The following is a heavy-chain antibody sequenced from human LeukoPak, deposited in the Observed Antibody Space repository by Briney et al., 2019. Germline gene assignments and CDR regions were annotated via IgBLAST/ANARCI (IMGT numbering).Heavy chain of an antibody. Sequence: PGGSLRLSCAASGFTFSSYAMHWVRQAPGKGLEWVAVISYDGSNKYYADSVKGRFTISRDNSKNTLYLQMNSLRAEDTAVYYCARDPSFSLRFLNWFDPWGQGTLVTVS. V-gene: IGHV3-30*04. J-gene: IGHJ5*02. CDR1: GFTFSSYA. CDR2: ISYDGSNK. D-gene: IGHD3-3*01. CDR3: ARDPSFSLRFLNWFDP.